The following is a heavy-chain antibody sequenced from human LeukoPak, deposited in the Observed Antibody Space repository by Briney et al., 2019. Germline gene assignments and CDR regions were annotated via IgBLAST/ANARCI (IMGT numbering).Heavy chain of an antibody. CDR3: AKTSYGYCSSTSCSGQEFDP. CDR1: GFTVSSNY. Sequence: GGSLRLSCAASGFTVSSNYMSWVRQAPGKGLEWVSVIYSGGSTYYADSVKGRFTISRDNSKNTLYLQMNSLRAEDTAVYYCAKTSYGYCSSTSCSGQEFDPWGQGTLVTVSS. CDR2: IYSGGST. D-gene: IGHD2-2*01. J-gene: IGHJ5*02. V-gene: IGHV3-53*01.